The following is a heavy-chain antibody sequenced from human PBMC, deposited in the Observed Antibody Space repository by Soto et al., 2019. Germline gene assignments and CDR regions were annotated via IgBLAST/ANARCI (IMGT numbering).Heavy chain of an antibody. D-gene: IGHD6-13*01. CDR2: IDPSDSYT. CDR1: GYSFTSYW. J-gene: IGHJ6*02. CDR3: ARRLYTAAAGYYYGMDV. V-gene: IGHV5-10-1*01. Sequence: PGESLKISCKGSGYSFTSYWISWVRQMPGKGLEWMGRIDPSDSYTNYSPSFQGHVTISADKSISTAYLQWSSLKASDTAMYYCARRLYTAAAGYYYGMDVWGQETTVTVSS.